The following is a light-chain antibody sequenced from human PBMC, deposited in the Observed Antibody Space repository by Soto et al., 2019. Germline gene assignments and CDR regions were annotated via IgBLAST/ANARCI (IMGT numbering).Light chain of an antibody. Sequence: EIVLTQSPATLSVSPGERATLSCRASQSVSSNLAWYQQKPGQAPRLLIYAASTRATGLPARFSGSGSGIDFTLTISSLPSEDFAVYYCQQYNNWPPWTFSQGTKVEIK. CDR1: QSVSSN. J-gene: IGKJ1*01. V-gene: IGKV3-15*01. CDR2: AAS. CDR3: QQYNNWPPWT.